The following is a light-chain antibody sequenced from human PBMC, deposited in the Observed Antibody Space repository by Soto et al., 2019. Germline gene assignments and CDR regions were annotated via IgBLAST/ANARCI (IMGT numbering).Light chain of an antibody. CDR3: QQYNNWPYT. Sequence: EIVMTQSPATLSVSPGERATLSCRASQSVSSNLAWYQQKPGQAPRLLIYGASTRATGIPARFSGSRSGTEFPRTISSLQSEDFAVYYGQQYNNWPYTFGQGTKLEIK. J-gene: IGKJ2*01. CDR1: QSVSSN. V-gene: IGKV3-15*01. CDR2: GAS.